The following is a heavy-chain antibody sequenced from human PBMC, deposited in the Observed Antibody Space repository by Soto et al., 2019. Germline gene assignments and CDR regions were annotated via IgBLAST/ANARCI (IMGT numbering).Heavy chain of an antibody. CDR3: ERGPLGYCSGGSCYSGGGLIGYYYYMDV. CDR2: MNPNSGNT. Sequence: ASVKVSCKASGYTFTSYDINWVRQATGQGLEWMGWMNPNSGNTGYAQKFQGRDTMTRNTSRSTAYMGLSSLRSEDTAVYYCERGPLGYCSGGSCYSGGGLIGYYYYMDVWGKGTTVTVSS. V-gene: IGHV1-8*01. J-gene: IGHJ6*03. D-gene: IGHD2-15*01. CDR1: GYTFTSYD.